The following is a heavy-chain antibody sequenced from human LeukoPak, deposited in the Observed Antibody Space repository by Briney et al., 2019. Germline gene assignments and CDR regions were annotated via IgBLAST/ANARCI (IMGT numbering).Heavy chain of an antibody. V-gene: IGHV3-49*03. CDR2: IRNKASGGTT. J-gene: IGHJ4*02. CDR1: GFTFGDYS. D-gene: IGHD2-15*01. Sequence: PGGSLRLSCTASGFTFGDYSMTWFRQAPGKGLEWVSFIRNKASGGTTEHAASVRGGFTTSRDDSKSIAYLQMNSLKTEDTALYYCTRDRIMTDFWGQGTLVTVSS. CDR3: TRDRIMTDF.